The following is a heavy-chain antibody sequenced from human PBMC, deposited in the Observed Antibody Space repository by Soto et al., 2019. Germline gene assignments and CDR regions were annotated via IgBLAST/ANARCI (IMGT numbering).Heavy chain of an antibody. D-gene: IGHD5-18*01. CDR3: AREYTYGSNFFDC. V-gene: IGHV4-31*03. Sequence: QVQLQESGPGLVKPSQTLSLSCTVSGGSISSAAYYWSWIRQHPGKGLEWIGYISHRGSTYYTPSLKSRVIISADTSKNQFSLNLTSVTAADTAVYYCAREYTYGSNFFDCWGQGALVTVSS. J-gene: IGHJ4*02. CDR2: ISHRGST. CDR1: GGSISSAAYY.